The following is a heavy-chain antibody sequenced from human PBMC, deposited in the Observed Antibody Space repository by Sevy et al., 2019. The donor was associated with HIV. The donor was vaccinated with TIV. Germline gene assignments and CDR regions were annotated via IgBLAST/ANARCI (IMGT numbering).Heavy chain of an antibody. Sequence: ASVKVSCKASGYTFTGYYMHWVRQAPGQGLEWMGWINPNSGGTNYAQKFQGRVTMTRDMSISTAYMELSRLRSDDTAVYYCASGYYYDSSGYLYYYYYGMDVWGQGTTVTVSS. CDR1: GYTFTGYY. CDR2: INPNSGGT. CDR3: ASGYYYDSSGYLYYYYYGMDV. V-gene: IGHV1-2*02. D-gene: IGHD3-22*01. J-gene: IGHJ6*02.